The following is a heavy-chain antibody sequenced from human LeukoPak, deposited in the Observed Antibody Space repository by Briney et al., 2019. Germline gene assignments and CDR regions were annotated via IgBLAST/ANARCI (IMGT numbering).Heavy chain of an antibody. CDR3: AKGQEGASGWYDY. J-gene: IGHJ4*02. CDR2: ISGSGGST. CDR1: GFAFSSYA. Sequence: GGSLRLSCAASGFAFSSYAMSWVRLAPGKGLEWVSAISGSGGSTYYADSVKGRFAISRENSKKTLYLQMNSLRAEDTAVYYCAKGQEGASGWYDYWGLGILVTVSS. D-gene: IGHD6-19*01. V-gene: IGHV3-23*01.